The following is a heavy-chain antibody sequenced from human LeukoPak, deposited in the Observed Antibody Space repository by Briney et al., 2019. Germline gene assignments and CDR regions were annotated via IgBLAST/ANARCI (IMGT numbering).Heavy chain of an antibody. D-gene: IGHD1-26*01. CDR2: ISSSGSTI. Sequence: GGSLRLSCAASGFTFRDYYMSWIRQTPGKGLEWVSYISSSGSTIYYADSVKGRFTISRDNAKNSLYLQMNSLRAEDTALYYCARGRYSGSYLLDYWGQGTLVTVSS. J-gene: IGHJ4*02. CDR1: GFTFRDYY. V-gene: IGHV3-11*04. CDR3: ARGRYSGSYLLDY.